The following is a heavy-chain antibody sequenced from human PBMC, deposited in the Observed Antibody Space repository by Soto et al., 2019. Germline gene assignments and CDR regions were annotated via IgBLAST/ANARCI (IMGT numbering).Heavy chain of an antibody. CDR1: GIIFTGFG. V-gene: IGHV3-33*01. CDR2: IRFDGSNI. D-gene: IGHD4-17*01. J-gene: IGHJ4*02. Sequence: QVQLVESGGGVVQPGRSLRLSCAASGIIFTGFGMHWVRQAPGKGLEWVAVIRFDGSNIYYADSVKGRFTIPRDNSKDSLYLQMDSLRAEDMAVYYCARDGVCATVYFSYLAYWGQGAMVTDFS. CDR3: ARDGVCATVYFSYLAY.